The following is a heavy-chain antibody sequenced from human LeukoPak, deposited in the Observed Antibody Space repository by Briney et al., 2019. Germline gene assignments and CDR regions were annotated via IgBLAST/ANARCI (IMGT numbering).Heavy chain of an antibody. CDR1: GGTFGSYA. V-gene: IGHV1-69*10. J-gene: IGHJ4*02. Sequence: SVKVSCKASGGTFGSYAISWVRQAPGRGLEWMGRIIPILGIANYAQKFQGRVTITADKSTSTAYMELSSLRSEDTAVYYCATEYYDFWSGYYHLRYFDYWGQGTLVTVSS. CDR3: ATEYYDFWSGYYHLRYFDY. CDR2: IIPILGIA. D-gene: IGHD3-3*01.